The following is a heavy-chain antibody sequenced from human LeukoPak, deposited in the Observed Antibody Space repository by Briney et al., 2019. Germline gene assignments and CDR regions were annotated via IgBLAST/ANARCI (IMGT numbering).Heavy chain of an antibody. D-gene: IGHD2/OR15-2a*01. Sequence: GGSLRLSCAASGFTFSSYGMHWVRQAPGKGLERVAFIRFDGSNTYYADSVKGRFTISRDNSKNTLYLQMNSLRAEDTAVYYCAKAFSNMYYFDYWGQGTLVTVPS. CDR1: GFTFSSYG. CDR3: AKAFSNMYYFDY. CDR2: IRFDGSNT. J-gene: IGHJ4*02. V-gene: IGHV3-30*02.